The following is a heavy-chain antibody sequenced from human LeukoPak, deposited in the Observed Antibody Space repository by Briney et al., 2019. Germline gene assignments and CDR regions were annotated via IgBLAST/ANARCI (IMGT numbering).Heavy chain of an antibody. J-gene: IGHJ5*02. D-gene: IGHD1-26*01. CDR1: GGSFIGYY. V-gene: IGHV4-34*01. CDR3: ARGVLVGATTGPPRGPWFDP. CDR2: INHSGST. Sequence: SETLSLTCAVYGGSFIGYYWSWIRQPPGKGLEWIGEINHSGSTNYNPSLKSRVTISVDTSKNQFSLKLSSVTAADTAVYYCARGVLVGATTGPPRGPWFDPWGQGTLVTVSS.